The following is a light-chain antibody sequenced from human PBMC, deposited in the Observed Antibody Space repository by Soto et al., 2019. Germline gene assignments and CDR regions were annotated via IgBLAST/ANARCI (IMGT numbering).Light chain of an antibody. CDR3: ATWDDSLSGVV. CDR1: SSNIGSNY. J-gene: IGLJ2*01. CDR2: STN. Sequence: QSVLTQPPSASGTPGQRVTISCSGSSSNIGSNYVYWYQQLPGTAPKLLIYSTNQRPSGVPDRFSGSKSGTSAPLASSGLRSEDEANYFCATWDDSLSGVVFGGGTKLTVL. V-gene: IGLV1-47*02.